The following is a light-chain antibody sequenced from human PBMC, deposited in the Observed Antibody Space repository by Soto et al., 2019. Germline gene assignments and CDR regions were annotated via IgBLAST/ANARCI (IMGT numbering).Light chain of an antibody. CDR3: MQALQTPPGLT. Sequence: DLVMTQSPLSLPVTPGEPASISCRSNQSLLHSNGYNYLDWYLQKPGQSPQLLIYLGSNRASGVPDRFSGSGSGTDFTLKISRVEAEDVGVYYCMQALQTPPGLTFGGGTKVEIK. CDR2: LGS. V-gene: IGKV2-28*01. J-gene: IGKJ4*01. CDR1: QSLLHSNGYNY.